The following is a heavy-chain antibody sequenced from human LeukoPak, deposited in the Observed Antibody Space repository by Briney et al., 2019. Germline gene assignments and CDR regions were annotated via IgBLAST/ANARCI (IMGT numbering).Heavy chain of an antibody. J-gene: IGHJ4*02. CDR3: ASGKETSMAQGY. Sequence: GGSLRLSCAVSGFTVSSNYMTWVRQAPGKGLKWVSVIYSGGSIYYADSVKGRFTISRDISKNTVDLQLNSLRAEDTAVYYCASGKETSMAQGYWGQGTLVTVSS. V-gene: IGHV3-53*01. CDR1: GFTVSSNY. D-gene: IGHD5-18*01. CDR2: IYSGGSI.